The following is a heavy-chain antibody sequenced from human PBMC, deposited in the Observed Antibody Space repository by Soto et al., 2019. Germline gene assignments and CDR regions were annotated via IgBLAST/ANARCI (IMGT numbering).Heavy chain of an antibody. J-gene: IGHJ6*02. CDR2: IYPGDSDT. CDR3: ADSIFYYGMDV. CDR1: GYTFTNYW. V-gene: IGHV5-51*01. Sequence: GESLKISCKGSGYTFTNYWIGWVRQMPGKGPEWMGIIYPGDSDTKYNPSFQGQVTISADKSINPTYLQWSSLKASDTASYYCADSIFYYGMDVWGQGTAVTVSS.